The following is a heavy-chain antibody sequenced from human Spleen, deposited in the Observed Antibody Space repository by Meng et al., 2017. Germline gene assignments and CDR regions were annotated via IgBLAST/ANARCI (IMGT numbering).Heavy chain of an antibody. CDR2: ISYDGSNK. Sequence: QVQLVESGGGVVQPGRSLRLSCAASGFTFSSYAMHWVRQAPGKGLEWVAVISYDGSNKYYADSVKGRFTISRDNSKNTLYLQMNSLRAEDTAVYYCASNWAAVAGPDYDYWGQGTLVTVSS. CDR3: ASNWAAVAGPDYDY. CDR1: GFTFSSYA. V-gene: IGHV3-30-3*01. J-gene: IGHJ4*02. D-gene: IGHD6-19*01.